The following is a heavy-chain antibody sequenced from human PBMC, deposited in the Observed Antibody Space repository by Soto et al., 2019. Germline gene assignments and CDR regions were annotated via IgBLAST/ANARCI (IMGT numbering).Heavy chain of an antibody. CDR2: INHSGST. V-gene: IGHV4-34*01. CDR1: GGSFSGYY. J-gene: IGHJ4*02. D-gene: IGHD5-12*01. Sequence: SETLSLTCAVYGGSFSGYYWSWIRQPPGKGLEWIGEINHSGSTNYNPSLKSRVTISVDTSKNQFSLKLSSVTAADTAVYYCARGPQATSPFDYWGQGTLVTVSS. CDR3: ARGPQATSPFDY.